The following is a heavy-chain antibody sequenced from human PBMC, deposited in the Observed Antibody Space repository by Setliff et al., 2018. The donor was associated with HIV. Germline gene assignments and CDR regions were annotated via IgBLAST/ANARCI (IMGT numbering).Heavy chain of an antibody. V-gene: IGHV4-38-2*01. J-gene: IGHJ5*02. Sequence: SETLSLTCAVSGYSISSGYYWGWIRQPPGKGLEWIGHVYYTGSANYNPSLKSRVTISGDTSKNQFSLKLSSVTAADTAIHYCTRVRLLYSDSSPVWFDPWGQGTLVTVSS. CDR1: GYSISSGYY. CDR2: VYYTGSA. CDR3: TRVRLLYSDSSPVWFDP. D-gene: IGHD3-22*01.